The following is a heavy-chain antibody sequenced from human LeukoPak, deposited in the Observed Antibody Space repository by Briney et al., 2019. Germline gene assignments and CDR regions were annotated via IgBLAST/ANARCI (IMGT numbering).Heavy chain of an antibody. D-gene: IGHD3-22*01. CDR2: INSDGSST. V-gene: IGHV3-74*01. CDR1: GFTFSSYW. Sequence: GGSLRLSCAASGFTFSSYWMHWVRQAPGKGLVWVSRINSDGSSTSYADSVKGRFTISRDNAKSTLYLQMNSLRAEDTAVYYCARDPRSGYYFPWGQGTLVTVSS. CDR3: ARDPRSGYYFP. J-gene: IGHJ5*02.